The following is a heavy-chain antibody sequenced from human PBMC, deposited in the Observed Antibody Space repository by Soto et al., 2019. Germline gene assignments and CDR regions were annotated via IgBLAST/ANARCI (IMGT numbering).Heavy chain of an antibody. J-gene: IGHJ6*03. D-gene: IGHD2-2*01. CDR1: ELTVSRNY. V-gene: IGHV3-66*01. CDR3: ARGTRGANYYYYYYMDV. CDR2: IYSGGST. Sequence: EVQLVESGGGWVQPGGSRRLPWAASELTVSRNYLSWVGKAPGKGLEWVSVIYSGGSTYSADSVKGRFTISRDNSKNTLYLQMNSLRAEDTAVYYCARGTRGANYYYYYYMDVWGKGTTVTVSS.